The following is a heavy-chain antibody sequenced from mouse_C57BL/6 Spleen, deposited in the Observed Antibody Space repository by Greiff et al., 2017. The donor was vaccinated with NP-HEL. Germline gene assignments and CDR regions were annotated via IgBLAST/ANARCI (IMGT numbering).Heavy chain of an antibody. J-gene: IGHJ2*01. CDR3: ARSHGSSHFDY. CDR1: GYTFTSYG. D-gene: IGHD1-1*01. CDR2: IYPRNGNT. V-gene: IGHV1-81*01. Sequence: VKLQESGAELVRPGASVKLSCKASGYTFTSYGISWVKQRPGQGLEWIGEIYPRNGNTYYNEKFKGKATLTADKSSSTAYMELRSLTSEDSAVYFCARSHGSSHFDYWGQGTTLTVSS.